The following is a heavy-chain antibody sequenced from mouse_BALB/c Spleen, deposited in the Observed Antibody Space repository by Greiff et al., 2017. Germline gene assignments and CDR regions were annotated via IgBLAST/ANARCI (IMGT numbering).Heavy chain of an antibody. V-gene: IGHV1S22*01. D-gene: IGHD1-1*01. CDR1: GYTFTSYW. CDR3: TSDYYGSYWYCDV. Sequence: LQHPGSELVRPGASVKLSCKASGYTFTSYWMHWVKQRPGQGLEWIGNIYPGSGSTNYDEKFNSKGTLTVDTASSTAYMHLSSLTSEDSAVYYCTSDYYGSYWYCDVWGAGTTVTVSS. J-gene: IGHJ1*01. CDR2: IYPGSGST.